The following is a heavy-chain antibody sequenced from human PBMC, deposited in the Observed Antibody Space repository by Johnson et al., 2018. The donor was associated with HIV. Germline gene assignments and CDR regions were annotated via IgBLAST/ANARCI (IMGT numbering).Heavy chain of an antibody. D-gene: IGHD6-19*01. CDR2: ISSSGSTI. CDR3: ARFRQWLVFPAFDI. CDR1: GFTFSDYY. J-gene: IGHJ3*02. V-gene: IGHV3-11*04. Sequence: QVQLVESVGGLVQPGGSLRLSCAASGFTFSDYYMSWVRQAPGKGLEWVSYISSSGSTIYYADSVKGRFTISRDNSKNTVYLQMNSLRAEDTALYYCARFRQWLVFPAFDIWGQGTMVTVSS.